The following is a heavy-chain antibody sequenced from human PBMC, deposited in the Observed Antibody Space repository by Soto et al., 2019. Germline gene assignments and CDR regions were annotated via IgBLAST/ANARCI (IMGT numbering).Heavy chain of an antibody. CDR3: ASTPSSDIVVVPAAIGFSSWFDP. Sequence: SETLSLTCAVYGGSFSGYYWSWIRQPPGKGLEWIGEINHSGSTNYNPSLKSRVTISVDTSKNQFSLKLSSVTAADTAVYYCASTPSSDIVVVPAAIGFSSWFDPWGQGTLVTVSS. D-gene: IGHD2-2*01. CDR2: INHSGST. CDR1: GGSFSGYY. V-gene: IGHV4-34*01. J-gene: IGHJ5*02.